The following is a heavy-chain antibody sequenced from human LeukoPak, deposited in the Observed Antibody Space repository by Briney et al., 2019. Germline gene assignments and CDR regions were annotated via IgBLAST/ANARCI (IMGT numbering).Heavy chain of an antibody. V-gene: IGHV3-48*02. J-gene: IGHJ4*02. D-gene: IGHD3-10*01. CDR2: VSYSSSTI. Sequence: PGGSLRLSCAASGFTFSNYWMHWVRQAPGKGLEWISYVSYSSSTIYYADSVKGRFTISRDNAKNSLYLQMNSLRDEDTAVYYCARDAHIVRGVNPLDYWGQGTLVTVSS. CDR1: GFTFSNYW. CDR3: ARDAHIVRGVNPLDY.